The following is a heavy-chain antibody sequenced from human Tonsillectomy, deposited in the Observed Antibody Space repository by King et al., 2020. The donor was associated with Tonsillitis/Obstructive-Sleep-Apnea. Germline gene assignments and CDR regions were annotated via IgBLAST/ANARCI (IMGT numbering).Heavy chain of an antibody. V-gene: IGHV3-13*04. CDR2: IGTAGDT. CDR3: ARGRYDSSGSPPRTYYYYYMDV. Sequence: VQLVESGGGLVQPGGPLRLSCAASGFTFSSYDMHWVRQATGKGLEWVSAIGTAGDTYYPGSVKGRFTISRENAKNSLYLQMNSLRAGDTAVYYCARGRYDSSGSPPRTYYYYYMDVWGKGTTVTVSS. J-gene: IGHJ6*03. D-gene: IGHD3-22*01. CDR1: GFTFSSYD.